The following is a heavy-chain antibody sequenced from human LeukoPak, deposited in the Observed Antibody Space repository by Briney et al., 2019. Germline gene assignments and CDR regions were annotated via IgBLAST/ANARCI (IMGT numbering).Heavy chain of an antibody. Sequence: SETLSLTCTVSGGSISSYYWSWIRQPPGKGLEWIGHIYYSGSTNYNPSLKSRVTISVDTSKNQFSLKLSSVTAADTAVYYCARGPDIVVVPAAYWYFDLWGRGTLVTVSS. D-gene: IGHD2-2*01. CDR1: GGSISSYY. J-gene: IGHJ2*01. CDR3: ARGPDIVVVPAAYWYFDL. V-gene: IGHV4-59*01. CDR2: IYYSGST.